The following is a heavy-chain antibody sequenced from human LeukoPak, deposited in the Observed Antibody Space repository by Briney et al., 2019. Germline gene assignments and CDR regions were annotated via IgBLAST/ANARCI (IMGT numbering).Heavy chain of an antibody. CDR3: ATSGGGYCSGGSCSPFDY. Sequence: GGSLRLSCAASGFTFSSYGMHWVRQAPGKGLEWVAFIRYDGSNKYYADSVKGRFTISRDNSKNTLYLQMNSLRAEDTAVYYCATSGGGYCSGGSCSPFDYWGQGTLVTVSS. J-gene: IGHJ4*02. D-gene: IGHD2-15*01. CDR1: GFTFSSYG. CDR2: IRYDGSNK. V-gene: IGHV3-30*02.